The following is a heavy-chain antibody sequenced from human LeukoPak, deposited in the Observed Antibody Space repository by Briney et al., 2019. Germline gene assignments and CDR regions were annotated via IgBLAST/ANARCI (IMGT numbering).Heavy chain of an antibody. D-gene: IGHD1-26*01. CDR1: GFTFSSYG. Sequence: GGSLRLSCAASGFTFSSYGMSWVRQAPGKGLEWVSATSGSGGSTYYADSVKGRFTISRDNSKNTLFLQMNSLRAEDTAVYYCARPNYGGTYDYWYFDLWGRGTLVTVSS. CDR3: ARPNYGGTYDYWYFDL. J-gene: IGHJ2*01. CDR2: TSGSGGST. V-gene: IGHV3-23*01.